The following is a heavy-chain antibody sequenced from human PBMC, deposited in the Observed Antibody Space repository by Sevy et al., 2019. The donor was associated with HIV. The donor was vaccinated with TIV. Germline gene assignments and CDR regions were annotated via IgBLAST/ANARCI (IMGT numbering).Heavy chain of an antibody. D-gene: IGHD3-22*01. CDR2: IYPDDSET. J-gene: IGHJ4*02. CDR1: GYRFTSYW. CDR3: ARRGYDTSGYHQYYFDS. Sequence: GESLKISCKGSGYRFTSYWIGWVRQMPGKGLEWMGIIYPDDSETRYSPSFQGQVTISVDKSINTAYVQWSSLKASDTAMYFCARRGYDTSGYHQYYFDSWGQGTLVTVSS. V-gene: IGHV5-51*01.